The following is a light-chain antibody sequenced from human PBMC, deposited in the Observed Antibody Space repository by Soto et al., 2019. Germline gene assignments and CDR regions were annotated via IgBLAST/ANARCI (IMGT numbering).Light chain of an antibody. CDR1: QSVSSSY. CDR2: GAS. V-gene: IGKV3-20*01. CDR3: QQYGSSPRT. J-gene: IGKJ1*01. Sequence: EIVLTQSPGTLSLSPGERATLSCRASQSVSSSYLACYQQKPGQAPRLLIYGASSRATGIPDRFSGSGSGTDFTLTIGRLEPEDFAVYYCQQYGSSPRTFGQGTKVEIK.